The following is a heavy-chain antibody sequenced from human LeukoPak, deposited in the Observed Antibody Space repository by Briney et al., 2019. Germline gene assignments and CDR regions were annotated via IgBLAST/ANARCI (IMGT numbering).Heavy chain of an antibody. J-gene: IGHJ3*02. Sequence: SGGSLRLSCAASGFTFSSYAMYWVRQAPGKGLQWVATILYDGSNKYYADSVKGRFTISRDNSKNTLYLQMNSLRAEDTAVYYCAKDYASPPSGDYGMESAFDIWGQGTMVTVSS. CDR3: AKDYASPPSGDYGMESAFDI. V-gene: IGHV3-30*04. D-gene: IGHD4-17*01. CDR2: ILYDGSNK. CDR1: GFTFSSYA.